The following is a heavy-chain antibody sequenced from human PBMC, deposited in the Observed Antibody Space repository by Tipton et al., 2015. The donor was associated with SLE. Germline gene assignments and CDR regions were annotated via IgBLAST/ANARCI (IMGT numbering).Heavy chain of an antibody. J-gene: IGHJ3*01. CDR2: INHSGST. CDR3: ARGGSRYGYEAFDV. CDR1: GGSFSGYY. V-gene: IGHV4-34*01. D-gene: IGHD3-10*01. Sequence: TLSLTCAVYGGSFSGYYWSWIRQPPGKGLEWIGEINHSGSTNYNPSLKSRVTISVDTSKNQFSLKLSSVTAADTAVYYCARGGSRYGYEAFDVWGQGTLVTVSS.